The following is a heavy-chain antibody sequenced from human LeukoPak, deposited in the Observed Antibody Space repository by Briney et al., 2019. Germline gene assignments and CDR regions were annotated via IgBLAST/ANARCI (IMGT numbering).Heavy chain of an antibody. D-gene: IGHD1-26*01. V-gene: IGHV4-4*07. CDR3: ARDGRLSYYYGMDV. CDR2: IYTSGST. CDR1: GGSISSYY. J-gene: IGHJ6*02. Sequence: DPSETLSLTCTVSGGSISSYYWSWIRQPAGKGPEWIGRIYTSGSTNYNPSLKSRVTMSVDTSKNQFSLKLSSVTAADTAVYYCARDGRLSYYYGMDVWGQGITVTVSS.